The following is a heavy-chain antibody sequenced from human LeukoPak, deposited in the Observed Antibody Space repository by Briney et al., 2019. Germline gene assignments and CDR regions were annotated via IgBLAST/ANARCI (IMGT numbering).Heavy chain of an antibody. CDR1: GFTFKNYA. D-gene: IGHD1-14*01. CDR3: AKLHTAWREPWFEQTDAFDI. CDR2: IRGAGGCA. Sequence: GGSLRLSCAASGFTFKNYAMNWVRQAPGQGLEWVAGIRGAGGCADYADYVKGRFTISRDNSRNTLFLQMFSLRAEDTAVYYCAKLHTAWREPWFEQTDAFDIWGQGTLVTVSS. J-gene: IGHJ3*02. V-gene: IGHV3-23*01.